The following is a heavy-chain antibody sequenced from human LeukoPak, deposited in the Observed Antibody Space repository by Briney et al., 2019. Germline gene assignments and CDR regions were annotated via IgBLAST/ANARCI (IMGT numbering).Heavy chain of an antibody. Sequence: ASVKVSCKTSGYTFSSYDINWVRQATGQGLGWMGWVNPNSGNTGYAQNFQGRVTMTRNPSISTAYMELSSLRSEDTAVYYCAREPLDGEGATIFDFWGQGTLVTVSS. J-gene: IGHJ4*02. D-gene: IGHD1-26*01. CDR1: GYTFSSYD. CDR3: AREPLDGEGATIFDF. CDR2: VNPNSGNT. V-gene: IGHV1-8*01.